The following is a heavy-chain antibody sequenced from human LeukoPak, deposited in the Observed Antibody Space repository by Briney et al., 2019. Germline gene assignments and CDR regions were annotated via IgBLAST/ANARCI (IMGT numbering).Heavy chain of an antibody. V-gene: IGHV4-34*01. J-gene: IGHJ4*02. D-gene: IGHD3-22*01. Sequence: PSETLSLTCTVSGGSISSYYWSWIRQPPGKGLEWIGEINHSGSTNYNPSLKSRVTISVDTSKNQFSLRLSSVTAADTAVYYCARDLRSYYYDGSGRDWGQGTLVTVSS. CDR2: INHSGST. CDR1: GGSISSYY. CDR3: ARDLRSYYYDGSGRD.